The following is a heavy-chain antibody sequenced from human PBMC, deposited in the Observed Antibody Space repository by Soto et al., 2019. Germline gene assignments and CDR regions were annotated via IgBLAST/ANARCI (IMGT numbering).Heavy chain of an antibody. Sequence: AGGSLRLSCAAFGLTLSTSSMNWVRQAPGKGLEWVSYIRRHTDVTDYADSVKGRFTISKDTSSNTLYLQMDSLRVEDTAVYHCEGSWTWGQGTMVTVSS. CDR2: IRRHTDVT. V-gene: IGHV3-48*01. D-gene: IGHD5-12*01. CDR3: EGSWT. J-gene: IGHJ3*01. CDR1: GLTLSTSS.